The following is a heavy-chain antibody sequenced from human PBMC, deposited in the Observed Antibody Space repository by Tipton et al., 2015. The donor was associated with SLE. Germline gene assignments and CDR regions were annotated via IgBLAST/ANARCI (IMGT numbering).Heavy chain of an antibody. CDR3: VRDRGELLDY. CDR2: ITSDGSTT. CDR1: KFTFGDYW. J-gene: IGHJ4*02. Sequence: SLRLSCAASKFTFGDYWMYWVRQAPGKGLVWVSHITSDGSTTSYADSVKGRFTISRDNVKNTLYLDMNSLRAEDTAVYYCVRDRGELLDYWGQGTLVTVSS. D-gene: IGHD1-26*01. V-gene: IGHV3-74*01.